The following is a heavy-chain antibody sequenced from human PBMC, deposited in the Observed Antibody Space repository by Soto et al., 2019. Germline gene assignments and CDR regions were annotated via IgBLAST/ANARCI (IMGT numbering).Heavy chain of an antibody. CDR3: AKDSSGWYGY. CDR1: GFTLSSYA. Sequence: EVQLLESGGGLLQAGGSLRLSCAASGFTLSSYAMSWVRQAPGKGLEWVLAISGSGGSTYYADSVKGRFTISRDNSKNTLYLQMNSLRAEDTAVYYCAKDSSGWYGYWGQGTLVTVSS. J-gene: IGHJ4*02. CDR2: ISGSGGST. V-gene: IGHV3-23*01. D-gene: IGHD6-19*01.